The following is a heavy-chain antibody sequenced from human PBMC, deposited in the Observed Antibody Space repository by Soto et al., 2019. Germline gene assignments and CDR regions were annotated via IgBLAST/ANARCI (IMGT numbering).Heavy chain of an antibody. D-gene: IGHD3-22*01. V-gene: IGHV1-69*02. CDR1: GGTFSSYT. J-gene: IGHJ3*02. CDR2: IIPILGIA. CDR3: ASDSSGHDAFDI. Sequence: QVQLVQSGAEVKKPGSSVKVSCKASGGTFSSYTISWVRQAPGQGLEWMGRIIPILGIANYAQKFQGRVTITADKSTSTAYMELSSLRSEYTAVYYCASDSSGHDAFDIWGQGTMVTVSS.